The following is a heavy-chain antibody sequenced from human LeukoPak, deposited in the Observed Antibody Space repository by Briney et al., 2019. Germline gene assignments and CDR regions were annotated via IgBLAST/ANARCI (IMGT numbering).Heavy chain of an antibody. CDR2: IYPCDSDS. D-gene: IGHD6-6*01. CDR3: ARLPYSSSDLYTDY. Sequence: PGESLKISCKGSGYSFTSYCIGWVRPMPGKGPELRGIIYPCDSDSRYSPSFQGPVTISADRPISTAYLQWSSLKASDTAMYYCARLPYSSSDLYTDYWGQGTLVTVSS. V-gene: IGHV5-51*01. CDR1: GYSFTSYC. J-gene: IGHJ4*02.